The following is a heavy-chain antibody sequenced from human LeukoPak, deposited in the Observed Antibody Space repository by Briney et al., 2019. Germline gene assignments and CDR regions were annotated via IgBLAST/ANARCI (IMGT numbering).Heavy chain of an antibody. J-gene: IGHJ4*02. CDR1: GFTFGDYA. V-gene: IGHV3-49*04. CDR3: TRGGFYDTSGPYDY. D-gene: IGHD3-22*01. Sequence: GGSLRLSCTASGFTFGDYAMSWVRQAPGKGLEWVGFIRSKAYGGTTEYAASVKGRFTISRDDSKSIAYLQMNSLKTEDTAVYYCTRGGFYDTSGPYDYWGQGTLVTVSS. CDR2: IRSKAYGGTT.